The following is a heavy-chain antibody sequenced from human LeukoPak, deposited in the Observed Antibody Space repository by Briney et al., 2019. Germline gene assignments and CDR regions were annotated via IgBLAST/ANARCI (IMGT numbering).Heavy chain of an antibody. V-gene: IGHV4-61*02. CDR3: ARGGMVRGVITFDI. CDR1: GGSISSGDYY. Sequence: SQTLSLTCTVSGGSISSGDYYWSWIRQPPGKGLEWIGRIYTSGSTNYNPSLKSRVTISVDTSKNQFSLKLSSVTAADTAVYYCARGGMVRGVITFDIWGQGTMVTVSS. J-gene: IGHJ3*02. D-gene: IGHD3-10*01. CDR2: IYTSGST.